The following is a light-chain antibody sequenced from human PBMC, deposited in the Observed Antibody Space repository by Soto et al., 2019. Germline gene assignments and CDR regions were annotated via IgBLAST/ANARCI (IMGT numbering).Light chain of an antibody. J-gene: IGKJ5*01. Sequence: DIQMTQSPSSLSASVGDRFTITCRASQGIRNDLGWYQQKPGKAPNLLIYGESNLQGGVPSRFSGSGSGTDFTLTISSLQAEDFATYYCQQANTFPFTFGQGTRLEIK. CDR1: QGIRND. CDR2: GES. V-gene: IGKV1-17*01. CDR3: QQANTFPFT.